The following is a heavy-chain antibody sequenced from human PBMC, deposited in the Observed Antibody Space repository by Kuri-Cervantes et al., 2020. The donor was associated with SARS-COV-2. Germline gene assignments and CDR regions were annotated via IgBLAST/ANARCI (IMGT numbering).Heavy chain of an antibody. CDR2: ITPLNGNT. J-gene: IGHJ3*01. CDR1: GDTFTYRF. V-gene: IGHV1-45*01. CDR3: ARSGPGAISKEDDAFDV. D-gene: IGHD2-21*01. Sequence: SVKVSCKASGDTFTYRFVHWVRQAPGQAPEWMGWITPLNGNTKYAQRFQDRVTITRDRSKSTAYMELNSLRSEDTAIYYCARSGPGAISKEDDAFDVWGQGTKVTVSS.